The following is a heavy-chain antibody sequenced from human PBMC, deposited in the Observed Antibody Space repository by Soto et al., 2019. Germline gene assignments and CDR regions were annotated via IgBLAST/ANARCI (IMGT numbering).Heavy chain of an antibody. V-gene: IGHV1-69*13. CDR1: VVTYNRQE. Sequence: AVKACCKASVVTYNRQEMRWVRQAPGQGLEWMGGIIPIFGTANDAQKFQGRVTITADESTSTAYMELSSLRSEDTAVYYCARDKSPFSFCGTSYHATYFLSWREGPTVSVQ. D-gene: IGHD2-21*01. CDR3: ARDKSPFSFCGTSYHATYFLSWREGPTVSVQ. J-gene: IGHJ1*01. CDR2: IIPIFGTA.